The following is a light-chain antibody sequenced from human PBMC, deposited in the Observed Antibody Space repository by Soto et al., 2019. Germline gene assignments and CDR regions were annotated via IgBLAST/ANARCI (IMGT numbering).Light chain of an antibody. CDR3: AAWDDRLDVYV. CDR1: SSNIGINT. V-gene: IGLV1-44*01. J-gene: IGLJ1*01. CDR2: STS. Sequence: QAVVTQPPSASGTPGQIVAISCSGSSSNIGINTVTWYQQLPGTAPKLLIYSTSQRSSGVPGRFSGSKSGASASLSISGLQSEDEADYYCAAWDDRLDVYVFGTGTKLTVL.